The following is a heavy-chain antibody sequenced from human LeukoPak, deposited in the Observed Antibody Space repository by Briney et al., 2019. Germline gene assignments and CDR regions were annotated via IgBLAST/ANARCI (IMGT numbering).Heavy chain of an antibody. CDR2: IYQSGST. CDR1: GASVTSGDHY. J-gene: IGHJ4*02. CDR3: ARDPDNWNYGRPGDY. V-gene: IGHV4-30-2*01. D-gene: IGHD1-7*01. Sequence: PSETLSLTCNVSGASVTSGDHYWSWIRQPPGKGLEWIGYIYQSGSTSYNPSLKSRVTISIDMSRNQFSLKLSSVTAADTAVYYCARDPDNWNYGRPGDYWGQGSLVTVSS.